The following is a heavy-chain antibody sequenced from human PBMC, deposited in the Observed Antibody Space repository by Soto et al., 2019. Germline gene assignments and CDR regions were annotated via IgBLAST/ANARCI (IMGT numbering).Heavy chain of an antibody. J-gene: IGHJ6*02. Sequence: GGSLRLSCAASGFTFSDYYMSWIRQAPGKGLEWVSYISGSSDYIDYADSLRGRFTISRDNAKNSLYLQMTSLRAGDTAVYFCARGSIIRAMDVWGQGTTVT. CDR3: ARGSIIRAMDV. CDR2: ISGSSDYI. CDR1: GFTFSDYY. D-gene: IGHD3-10*01. V-gene: IGHV3-11*06.